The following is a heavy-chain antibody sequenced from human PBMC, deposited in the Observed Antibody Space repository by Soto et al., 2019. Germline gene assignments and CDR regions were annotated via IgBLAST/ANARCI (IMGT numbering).Heavy chain of an antibody. Sequence: EVQLLESGGGLVQPGGSLRLSCAASGFTFSSYAMSWVRQAPGKGLEWVSAISGSGGSTYYADSVKGRFTISRDNSKNTLDLQMNSLRAEDTAVYYCANDAGMWQVLDWFDPWGQGTLVTVSS. J-gene: IGHJ5*02. CDR3: ANDAGMWQVLDWFDP. CDR2: ISGSGGST. V-gene: IGHV3-23*01. D-gene: IGHD6-19*01. CDR1: GFTFSSYA.